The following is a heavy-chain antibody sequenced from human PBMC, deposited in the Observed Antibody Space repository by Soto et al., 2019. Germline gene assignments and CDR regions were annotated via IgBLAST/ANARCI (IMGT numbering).Heavy chain of an antibody. J-gene: IGHJ4*02. CDR3: AHRDVYGSGSYYNVPFDY. CDR1: GFSLSTSGVG. V-gene: IGHV2-5*02. CDR2: IYWDDDK. D-gene: IGHD3-10*01. Sequence: QITLKESGPTLVKPTQTLTLTCTFSGFSLSTSGVGVGWIRQPPGKALEWLALIYWDDDKRYSPSLKSRLTITKDTSKNQVVLTMTNMDPVDTATYYCAHRDVYGSGSYYNVPFDYWGQGTLVTVSS.